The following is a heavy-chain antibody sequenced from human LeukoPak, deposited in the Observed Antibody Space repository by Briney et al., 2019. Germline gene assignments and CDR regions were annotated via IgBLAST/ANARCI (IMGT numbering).Heavy chain of an antibody. Sequence: SETLSLTCSVSGGSISSCTYSWGWIRQPPGKGLEWIGSFSCSGSTYYNPSLKSRVTISVDTSKNQFSLKLSSVTAADTAVYYCARVGATKIFDFWGQGTLVTVSS. CDR1: GGSISSCTYS. V-gene: IGHV4-39*07. CDR2: FSCSGST. J-gene: IGHJ4*02. CDR3: ARVGATKIFDF. D-gene: IGHD1-26*01.